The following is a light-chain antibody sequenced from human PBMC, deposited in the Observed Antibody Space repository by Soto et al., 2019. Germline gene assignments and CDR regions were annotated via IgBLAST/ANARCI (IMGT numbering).Light chain of an antibody. Sequence: DIQMTQAPSTLCAPVADRITITCRARQSISSWLAWYQQKPGKAPKLLIYKASSLESGVPSRFSGSGSGTEFTLTISSLQPDDFAAYYCQQYNSYPLTFGGGTKVDIK. V-gene: IGKV1-5*03. CDR1: QSISSW. J-gene: IGKJ4*01. CDR2: KAS. CDR3: QQYNSYPLT.